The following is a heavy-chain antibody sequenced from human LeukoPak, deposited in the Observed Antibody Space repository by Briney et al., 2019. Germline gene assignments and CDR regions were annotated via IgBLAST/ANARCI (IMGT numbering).Heavy chain of an antibody. CDR2: ISSSADST. J-gene: IGHJ4*02. V-gene: IGHV3-23*01. Sequence: PGGSLRLSCEASGFTFSYYAMSWVRQAPGKGLAWVSVISSSADSTYSADSVKGRFTISRDNSKNTLYLQMNSLRAEDTAVYYCAKPLEKYTYGGNFDYWGQGILVTVSS. CDR1: GFTFSYYA. D-gene: IGHD4-23*01. CDR3: AKPLEKYTYGGNFDY.